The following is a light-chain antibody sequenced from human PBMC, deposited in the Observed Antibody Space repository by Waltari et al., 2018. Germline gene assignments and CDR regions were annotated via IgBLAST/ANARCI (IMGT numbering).Light chain of an antibody. Sequence: QSVLTQPPSASGTPGQGVTISCSGSSSNIGTNSVYWYQQLPGTAPKLLMYTNNQRAAGVPDRFSGSKSGTSASLAISGLRSEDEADYYCATWDDSLSGVVFGGGTKLTVL. J-gene: IGLJ2*01. V-gene: IGLV1-47*01. CDR3: ATWDDSLSGVV. CDR1: SSNIGTNS. CDR2: TNN.